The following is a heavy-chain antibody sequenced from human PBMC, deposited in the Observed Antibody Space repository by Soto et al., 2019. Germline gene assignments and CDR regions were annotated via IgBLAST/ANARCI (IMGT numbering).Heavy chain of an antibody. CDR2: IDHSGTT. CDR3: ARGKFYAFDI. CDR1: GVSISIPNW. J-gene: IGHJ3*02. V-gene: IGHV4-4*02. Sequence: QVQLQESGPGLVKPSGTLSLTCAVSGVSISIPNWWAWVRQAPGKGLEWIGEIDHSGTTNYNRSLNSRVTISLDRSKIQFSLRLTSVAAADTAVYFCARGKFYAFDIWGQGTMVTVSS.